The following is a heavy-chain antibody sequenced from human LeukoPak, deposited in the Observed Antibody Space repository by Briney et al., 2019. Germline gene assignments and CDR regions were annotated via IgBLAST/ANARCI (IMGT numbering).Heavy chain of an antibody. J-gene: IGHJ4*02. CDR1: GYTFTGYY. D-gene: IGHD3-22*01. CDR2: INPNSGGR. CDR3: ARGPPSSGYYEVDY. Sequence: ASVKVSCKASGYTFTGYYMHWVRQAPGQGLERMGLINPNSGGRNYAQKFQGRVTMTRDTSISTAYMELSRLRSDDTAVYYCARGPPSSGYYEVDYWGQGTLVTVSS. V-gene: IGHV1-2*02.